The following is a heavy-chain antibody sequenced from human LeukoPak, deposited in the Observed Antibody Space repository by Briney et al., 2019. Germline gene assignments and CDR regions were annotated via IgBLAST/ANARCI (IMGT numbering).Heavy chain of an antibody. J-gene: IGHJ4*02. CDR1: GFTFSSYW. CDR2: IKQDGSEK. D-gene: IGHD6-19*01. V-gene: IGHV3-7*01. CDR3: ARDPEGIALAEGDY. Sequence: GGSLRLSCAASGFTFSSYWMSWVRQAPGKGLEWVANIKQDGSEKYYVDSVKGRFTISRDNAKNSLYLQMNSLRAEDTAVYYCARDPEGIALAEGDYWGQGTLVTVSS.